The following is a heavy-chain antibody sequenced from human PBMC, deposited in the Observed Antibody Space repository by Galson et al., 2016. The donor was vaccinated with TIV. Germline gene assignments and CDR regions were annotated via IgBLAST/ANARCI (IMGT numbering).Heavy chain of an antibody. J-gene: IGHJ5*02. CDR2: IRSSGAAI. CDR1: GFTFSTQS. D-gene: IGHD4-11*01. V-gene: IGHV3-48*01. CDR3: ARGLGNSNYYTHRFDP. Sequence: SLRLSCAASGFTFSTQSMNWFRQAPGRGLEWISYIRSSGAAIYYADSVKGRFTISRDNVENSLYLQMNSLRAEDTAVYYCARGLGNSNYYTHRFDPWGHGTLVTVSS.